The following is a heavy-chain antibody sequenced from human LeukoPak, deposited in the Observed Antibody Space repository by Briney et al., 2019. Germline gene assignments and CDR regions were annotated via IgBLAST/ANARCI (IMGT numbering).Heavy chain of an antibody. CDR2: TVGSRPDT. Sequence: PGGSLRLSCAASGFTFTNYAMSWVRQTPGKGLEWVAATVGSRPDTYHADSVKGRFTVSRDNSRNTLYLQMNSLRAEDTAVYYCARETDSSSWVGYFDYWGQGTLVTVSS. CDR1: GFTFTNYA. D-gene: IGHD6-13*01. CDR3: ARETDSSSWVGYFDY. V-gene: IGHV3-23*01. J-gene: IGHJ4*02.